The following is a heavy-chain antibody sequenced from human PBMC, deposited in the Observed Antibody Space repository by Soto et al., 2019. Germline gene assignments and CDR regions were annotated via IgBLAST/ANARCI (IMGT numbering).Heavy chain of an antibody. CDR1: GFNFRSYE. Sequence: EVQLVESGGGLVQPGGSLRLSCAASGFNFRSYEMNWVRQAPGKGLEWVSYISGSASSIYYADSVKGRFTISRDNAKNXXXLQXXXXXXEXXXXXXXXXXXPGGWYFDLWGRGTLVTVSS. V-gene: IGHV3-48*03. J-gene: IGHJ2*01. D-gene: IGHD3-10*01. CDR2: ISGSASSI. CDR3: XXXXPGGWYFDL.